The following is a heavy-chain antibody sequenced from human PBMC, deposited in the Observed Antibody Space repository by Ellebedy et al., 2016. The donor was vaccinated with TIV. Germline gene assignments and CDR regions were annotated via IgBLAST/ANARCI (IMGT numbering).Heavy chain of an antibody. CDR1: GFTFSGYS. J-gene: IGHJ4*02. D-gene: IGHD3-22*01. CDR2: ISSSSSTI. CDR3: ARDRGYDSSGYNDY. Sequence: GESLKISCAASGFTFSGYSMNWVRQAPGKGLEWVSYISSSSSTIYYADSVKGRFTISRDNAKNSLYLQMNSLRDEDTAVYYCARDRGYDSSGYNDYWGQGTLVTVSS. V-gene: IGHV3-48*02.